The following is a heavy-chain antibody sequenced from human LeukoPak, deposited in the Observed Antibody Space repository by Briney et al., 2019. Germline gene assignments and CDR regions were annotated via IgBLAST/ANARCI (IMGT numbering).Heavy chain of an antibody. J-gene: IGHJ4*02. CDR2: ISSSSSTI. Sequence: GGSLRLSCAASGFTFSSYGMTWVRQAPGKGLEWVSYISSSSSTIYYADSVKGRFTISRDNAKNPLYLQMNSLRAEDTAVYYCAREESSSSGYYFDYWGQGTLVTVSS. V-gene: IGHV3-48*04. CDR3: AREESSSSGYYFDY. D-gene: IGHD6-6*01. CDR1: GFTFSSYG.